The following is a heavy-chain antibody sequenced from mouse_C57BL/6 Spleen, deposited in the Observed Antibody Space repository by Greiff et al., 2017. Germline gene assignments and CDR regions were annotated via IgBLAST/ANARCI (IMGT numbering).Heavy chain of an antibody. D-gene: IGHD2-3*01. CDR2: IYPGSGST. Sequence: QVQLQQPGAELEKPGASVKMSCKASGYTFTSYWITWVQQRPGQGLEWIGDIYPGSGSTNYNEKFKSKATLTVDTSSSTDYMQLSRLTSEDSAVYYCARWLLRGSHFDNRGQGTTLTVSS. CDR3: ARWLLRGSHFDN. V-gene: IGHV1-55*01. J-gene: IGHJ2*01. CDR1: GYTFTSYW.